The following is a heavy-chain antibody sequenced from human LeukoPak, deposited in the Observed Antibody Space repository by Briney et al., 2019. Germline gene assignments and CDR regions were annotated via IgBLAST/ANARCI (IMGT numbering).Heavy chain of an antibody. J-gene: IGHJ4*02. CDR2: IYYSGST. V-gene: IGHV4-59*08. CDR3: ATLWTIRGGAGVFDY. CDR1: GGSISGYY. Sequence: PSETLSLTCTVSGGSISGYYWSWIRQPPGKGLEWIGYIYYSGSTNYNPSLKSRVSISVDTSKNQLSLKLNSVTAADTAVYFCATLWTIRGGAGVFDYWGQGTLVTVSS. D-gene: IGHD3-10*01.